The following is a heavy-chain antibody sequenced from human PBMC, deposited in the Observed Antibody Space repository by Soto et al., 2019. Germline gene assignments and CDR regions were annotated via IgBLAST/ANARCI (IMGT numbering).Heavy chain of an antibody. CDR3: ARDPPATRHGMDV. Sequence: GGSLRLSCAASGFTVSSNYMSWVRQAQWKGLEWVSVIYSGGSTYYADSVRGRFTISRDNSKNTLYLQMKSLRSEDMAVYYCARDPPATRHGMDVWGQGTTVTVSS. V-gene: IGHV3-53*01. CDR2: IYSGGST. CDR1: GFTVSSNY. J-gene: IGHJ6*02.